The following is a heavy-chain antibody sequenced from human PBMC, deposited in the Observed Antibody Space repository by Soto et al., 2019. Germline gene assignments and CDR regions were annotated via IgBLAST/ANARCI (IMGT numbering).Heavy chain of an antibody. D-gene: IGHD6-19*01. V-gene: IGHV6-1*01. Sequence: WNALSLTCAISGDSVSTNTAAWNWIRSSPSRGLEWLGRTYYRSNWRHDYAVSVKSRITVNPDTSKNHFSLQLNSVTPDDTAVYYCARGVAGSGFDLWGQGTLVTVP. CDR2: TYYRSNWRH. CDR3: ARGVAGSGFDL. J-gene: IGHJ4*02. CDR1: GDSVSTNTAA.